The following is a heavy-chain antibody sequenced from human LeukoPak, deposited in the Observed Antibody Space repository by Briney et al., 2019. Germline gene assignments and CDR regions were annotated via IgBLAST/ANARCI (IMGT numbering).Heavy chain of an antibody. CDR2: IYPGDSDT. J-gene: IGHJ6*02. D-gene: IGHD2-2*01. CDR1: GYSFTSYW. Sequence: GESLKISCKGSGYSFTSYWIGWVRQMPGKGLEWMGIIYPGDSDTRYSPSSQGQVTISADKSISTAYLQWSSLKASDTAMYYCARHFLPDYYYYGMDVWGQGTTVTVSS. V-gene: IGHV5-51*01. CDR3: ARHFLPDYYYYGMDV.